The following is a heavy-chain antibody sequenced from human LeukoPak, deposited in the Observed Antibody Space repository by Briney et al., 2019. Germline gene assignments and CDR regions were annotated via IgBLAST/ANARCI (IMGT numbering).Heavy chain of an antibody. CDR3: SRESGAFCPFGY. Sequence: SETLSLTCGVSGGSITSTNWWSWVRQSPGQGLEWIGEISLIGQTNYNPSLSGRVTMLLDESSNHLSLHLTSVTAADTATYYCSRESGAFCPFGYWGQGTLVIVPS. V-gene: IGHV4-4*02. D-gene: IGHD1-26*01. CDR2: ISLIGQT. J-gene: IGHJ4*02. CDR1: GGSITSTNW.